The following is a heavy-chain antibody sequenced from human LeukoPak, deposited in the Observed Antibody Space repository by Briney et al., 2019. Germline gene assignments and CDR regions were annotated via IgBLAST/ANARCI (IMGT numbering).Heavy chain of an antibody. V-gene: IGHV4-39*02. CDR3: ARRYYYVSGSYYNHFDP. CDR2: MYHSGST. J-gene: IGHJ5*02. Sequence: PSETLSLTCTVSGGSVSSTSYYWGWIRQPPGKGLKWIGSMYHSGSTYYNPSLKSRVTISVDTSKNHFSLKLSSVTAADTAVYYCARRYYYVSGSYYNHFDPWGQGTLVTVSS. CDR1: GGSVSSTSYY. D-gene: IGHD3-10*01.